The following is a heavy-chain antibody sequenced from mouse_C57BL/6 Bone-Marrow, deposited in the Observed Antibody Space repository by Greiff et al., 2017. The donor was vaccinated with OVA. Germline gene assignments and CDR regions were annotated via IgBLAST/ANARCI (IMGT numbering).Heavy chain of an antibody. CDR3: ARRGVDAY. V-gene: IGHV5-6*02. D-gene: IGHD1-1*01. Sequence: EVNLVESGGDLVKPGGSLKLSCAASGFTFSSYGMSWVRQTPDKRLEWVATISSGGSYTYYPDSVKGRFTISRDNAKNTLYLQMSSLKSEDTAMYYCARRGVDAYWGQGTLVTVSA. CDR1: GFTFSSYG. CDR2: ISSGGSYT. J-gene: IGHJ3*01.